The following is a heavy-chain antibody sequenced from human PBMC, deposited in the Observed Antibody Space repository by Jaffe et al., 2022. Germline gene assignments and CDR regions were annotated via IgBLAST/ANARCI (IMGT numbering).Heavy chain of an antibody. CDR2: ISSSGSTI. CDR3: ARASDSSCDY. D-gene: IGHD6-19*01. V-gene: IGHV3-48*03. J-gene: IGHJ4*02. CDR1: GFTFSSYE. Sequence: EVQLVESGGGLVQPGGSLRLSCAASGFTFSSYEMNWVRQAPGKGLEWVSYISSSGSTIYYADSVKGRFTISRDNAKNSLYLQMNSLRAEDTAVYYCARASDSSCDYWGQGTLVTVSS.